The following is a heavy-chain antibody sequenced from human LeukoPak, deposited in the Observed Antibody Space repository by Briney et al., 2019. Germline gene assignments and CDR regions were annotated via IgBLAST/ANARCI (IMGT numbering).Heavy chain of an antibody. CDR1: GFSFSTFG. J-gene: IGHJ4*02. CDR3: AKDDPVLDH. Sequence: GGSLRLSCAASGFSFSTFGMHWVRQAPGKGLEWVSHIPRDESNKYYAASVKGRFTISRDTSKKTLFLQMNSLRVEDTAVYYCAKDDPVLDHWGQGTLVTVSS. CDR2: IPRDESNK. V-gene: IGHV3-30*02.